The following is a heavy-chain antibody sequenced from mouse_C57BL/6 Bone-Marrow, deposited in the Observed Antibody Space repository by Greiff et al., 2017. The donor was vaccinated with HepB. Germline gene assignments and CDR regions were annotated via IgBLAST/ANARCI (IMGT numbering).Heavy chain of an antibody. J-gene: IGHJ3*01. CDR2: IYPRDGST. Sequence: LVESGPELVKPGASVKLSCKASGYTFTSYDINWVKQRPGQGLEWIGWIYPRDGSTKYNEKFKGKATLTVDTSSSTAYMELHSLTAEDSAVYFCARSIIEGFAYWGQGTLVTVSA. CDR3: ARSIIEGFAY. V-gene: IGHV1-85*01. CDR1: GYTFTSYD. D-gene: IGHD1-1*01.